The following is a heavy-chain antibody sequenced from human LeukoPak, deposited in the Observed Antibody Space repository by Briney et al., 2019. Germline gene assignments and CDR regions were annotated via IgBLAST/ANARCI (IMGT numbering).Heavy chain of an antibody. CDR1: GFSFSTST. J-gene: IGHJ4*02. CDR3: VRGDNRDY. V-gene: IGHV3-21*01. D-gene: IGHD1-14*01. CDR2: IGKTSRDM. Sequence: GGSLRLSCAASGFSFSTSTMNWVRQAPGKGLEWISSIGKTSRDMYYADSVRGRFTISRDTAKNSLFLLMNSLRVEDTSVYYCVRGDNRDYWGQGTLVTVSS.